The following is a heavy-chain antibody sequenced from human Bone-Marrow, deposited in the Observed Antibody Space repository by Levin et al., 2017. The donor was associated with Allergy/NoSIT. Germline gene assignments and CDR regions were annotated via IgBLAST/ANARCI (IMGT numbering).Heavy chain of an antibody. Sequence: SCAASGFTFSSYAMHWVRQAAGKGLEWVAVISYDGRNKYYADSVKGRFTISRDNSQNTVYLQMNSLRAEDTAVYYCARDREKDGNNDDYFDYWGQGTLVTVSS. CDR2: ISYDGRNK. CDR1: GFTFSSYA. V-gene: IGHV3-30*04. D-gene: IGHD5-24*01. CDR3: ARDREKDGNNDDYFDY. J-gene: IGHJ4*02.